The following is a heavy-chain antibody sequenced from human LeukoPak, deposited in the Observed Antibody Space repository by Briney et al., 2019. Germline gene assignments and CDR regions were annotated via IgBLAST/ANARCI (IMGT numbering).Heavy chain of an antibody. CDR2: ISYDGSNE. V-gene: IGHV3-30*04. CDR1: GFTFSSYV. D-gene: IGHD2-15*01. CDR3: AKDRGYCSGSSSCNSFDY. Sequence: GGSLRLSCAASGFTFSSYVMHWVRQAPGKGLEWVAIISYDGSNEYYADSVKGRFTISRDNSKNTLYLQMNSLRAEDTAVYYCAKDRGYCSGSSSCNSFDYWGQGTLVTVSS. J-gene: IGHJ4*02.